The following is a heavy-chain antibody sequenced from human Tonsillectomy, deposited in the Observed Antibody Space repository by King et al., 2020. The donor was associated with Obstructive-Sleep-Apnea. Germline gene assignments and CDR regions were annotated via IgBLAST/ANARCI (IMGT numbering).Heavy chain of an antibody. CDR2: IHYSGST. CDR1: GDSISSYY. CDR3: ARLSYDSSGYPYGLDV. J-gene: IGHJ6*02. Sequence: VQLQESGPGLVKPSETLSLTCTVSGDSISSYYWSWIRQPPGKGLEWIGYIHYSGSTNYNPSLKSRVTISIDTSKNQLSLRLSSVTAADTAVYYCARLSYDSSGYPYGLDVWGQGTTVTVSS. D-gene: IGHD3-22*01. V-gene: IGHV4-59*08.